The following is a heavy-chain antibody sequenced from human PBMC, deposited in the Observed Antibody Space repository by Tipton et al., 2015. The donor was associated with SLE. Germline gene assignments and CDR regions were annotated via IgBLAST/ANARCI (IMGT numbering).Heavy chain of an antibody. CDR2: INHSGST. Sequence: TLSLTCAVYGGSFSGYYWSWIRQPPGKGLEWIGEINHSGSTNYNPSLKSRVTISVDTSKNQFSLKLSSVTAADTAVYYCASDYDSSGYLDYWGQGTLVTVSS. CDR1: GGSFSGYY. J-gene: IGHJ4*02. CDR3: ASDYDSSGYLDY. D-gene: IGHD3-22*01. V-gene: IGHV4-34*01.